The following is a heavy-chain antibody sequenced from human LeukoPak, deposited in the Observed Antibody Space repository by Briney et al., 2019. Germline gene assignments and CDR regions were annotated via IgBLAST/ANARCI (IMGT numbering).Heavy chain of an antibody. CDR2: ISYSGST. Sequence: PSETLSLTCTVSGGSISSYYWSWIRQPPGKGLEWIGYISYSGSTNYNPSLKSRVAISVDTSKNQFSLKLGSVTAADTAVFYCARQHRGYSGYDYFYYWGQGTLVTVSS. D-gene: IGHD5-12*01. J-gene: IGHJ4*02. V-gene: IGHV4-59*01. CDR1: GGSISSYY. CDR3: ARQHRGYSGYDYFYY.